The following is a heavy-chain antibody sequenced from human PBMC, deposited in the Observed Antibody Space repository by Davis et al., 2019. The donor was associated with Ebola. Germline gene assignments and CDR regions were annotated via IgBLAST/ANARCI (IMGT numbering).Heavy chain of an antibody. V-gene: IGHV3-74*01. J-gene: IGHJ4*02. CDR1: GFTFSSYW. CDR3: APSDSWSGFYIEY. CDR2: INYDGR. D-gene: IGHD3-3*01. Sequence: HTGGSLRLSCAASGFTFSSYWMHWVRQAPGKGLVWVSHINYDGRTYADSVKGRFTISRDNAKNTLYLQMNSLRAEDTAVYYCAPSDSWSGFYIEYWGQGTLVTVSS.